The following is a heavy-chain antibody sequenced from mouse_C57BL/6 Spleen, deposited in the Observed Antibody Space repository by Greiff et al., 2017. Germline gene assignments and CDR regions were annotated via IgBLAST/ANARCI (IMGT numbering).Heavy chain of an antibody. D-gene: IGHD4-1*01. Sequence: EVQLQQSGAELVRPGASVKLSCTASGFNIKDDYMHWVKQRPEQGLEWIGWIDPGNGDTEYASKFQGKATITADTSSNTAYLQLSSLTSEDTAVYYCTTWDCDDYYAMDYWGQGTSVTVSS. J-gene: IGHJ4*01. V-gene: IGHV14-4*01. CDR2: IDPGNGDT. CDR1: GFNIKDDY. CDR3: TTWDCDDYYAMDY.